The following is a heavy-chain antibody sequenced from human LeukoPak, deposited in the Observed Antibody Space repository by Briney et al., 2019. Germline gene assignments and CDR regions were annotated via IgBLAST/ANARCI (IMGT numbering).Heavy chain of an antibody. CDR1: GYTFTSYD. J-gene: IGHJ4*02. V-gene: IGHV1-8*01. Sequence: GASVKVSCKASGYTFTSYDINWVRQATGQGLEWMGWMNPNSGNTGYAQKFQGRVTMTRNTSISTAYMELSSLRSEDTAVYYCARVLNDFWSGYYSSLDYWGQGTLVTVSS. D-gene: IGHD3-3*01. CDR2: MNPNSGNT. CDR3: ARVLNDFWSGYYSSLDY.